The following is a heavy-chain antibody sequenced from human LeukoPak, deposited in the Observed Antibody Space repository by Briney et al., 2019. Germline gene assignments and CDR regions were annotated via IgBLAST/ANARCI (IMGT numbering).Heavy chain of an antibody. CDR1: GYTFTSYD. Sequence: GASVKVSCKASGYTFTSYDINWVRQATGQGLEWMGWMNPNSDNTGYAQKFQGRVTMTRNTSISTAYMELSSLRSEDTAVYYCARGRPTTSIAAAGVNWFDPWGQGTLVTVSS. D-gene: IGHD6-13*01. V-gene: IGHV1-8*01. CDR3: ARGRPTTSIAAAGVNWFDP. J-gene: IGHJ5*02. CDR2: MNPNSDNT.